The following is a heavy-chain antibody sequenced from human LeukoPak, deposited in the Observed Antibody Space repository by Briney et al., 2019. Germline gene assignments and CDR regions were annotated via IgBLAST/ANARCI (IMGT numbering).Heavy chain of an antibody. D-gene: IGHD3-22*01. V-gene: IGHV4-59*01. J-gene: IGHJ2*01. CDR2: IYYSGST. Sequence: SETLSLTCTVSGGSTSRYYWSWIRQPPGKGLEWIGYIYYSGSTSYNPSLKSRVTISVDTSKNQFSLKLSSVTAADTAVYYCARDCYDSSGYYSYFDLWGRGTLVTVSS. CDR3: ARDCYDSSGYYSYFDL. CDR1: GGSTSRYY.